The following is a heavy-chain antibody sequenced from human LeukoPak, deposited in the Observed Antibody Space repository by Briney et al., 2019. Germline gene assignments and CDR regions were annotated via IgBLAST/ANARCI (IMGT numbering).Heavy chain of an antibody. V-gene: IGHV3-7*03. J-gene: IGHJ4*02. CDR2: IKEDGSEK. D-gene: IGHD1-26*01. CDR3: AKGWELLGFDY. Sequence: GGSLRLSCVASGFTFSNYWMSWVRQAPGKGLEWVANIKEDGSEKYYVDSVKGRFTISRDNAKNSVYLQMNSLRAEDTAVYYCAKGWELLGFDYWGQGTLVTVSS. CDR1: GFTFSNYW.